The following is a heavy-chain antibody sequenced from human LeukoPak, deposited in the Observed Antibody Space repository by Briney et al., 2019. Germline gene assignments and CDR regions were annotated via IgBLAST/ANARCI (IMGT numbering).Heavy chain of an antibody. D-gene: IGHD6-19*01. CDR2: ISYDESNK. V-gene: IGHV3-30*07. CDR3: AKVMSRGTSVAGAFDY. J-gene: IGHJ4*02. Sequence: GGSLRLSCAASGFTFSSYAMHWVRQAPGKGLEWVAVISYDESNKYYADSVKGRFTISRDNSKNTLFLQMSSLRAEDTAVYYCAKVMSRGTSVAGAFDYWGQGTLVTVSS. CDR1: GFTFSSYA.